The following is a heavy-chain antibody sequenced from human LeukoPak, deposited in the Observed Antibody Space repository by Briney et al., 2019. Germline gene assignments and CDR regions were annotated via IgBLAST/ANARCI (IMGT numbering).Heavy chain of an antibody. CDR1: RYTLTSND. Sequence: GASVKVSCQASRYTLTSNDMHRVRQAPGQGLEWMGIIHPSGGNTNYAQKFQGRVAMTRDTSTSTVYMELSSLRSEDTAIYYCARDCSSTRCQGPVFDNWGQGTLVAVSS. V-gene: IGHV1-46*01. CDR3: ARDCSSTRCQGPVFDN. J-gene: IGHJ4*02. D-gene: IGHD2-2*01. CDR2: IHPSGGNT.